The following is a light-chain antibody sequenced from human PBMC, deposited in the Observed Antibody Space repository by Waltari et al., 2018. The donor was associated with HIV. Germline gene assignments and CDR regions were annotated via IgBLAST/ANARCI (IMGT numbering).Light chain of an antibody. CDR2: EAS. CDR3: QQRSNWPLT. Sequence: EIVLTQSPATLSLSPGERATLSCRASQSVNRYLAWFQQKPGQAPRLLIYEASNRATGIPARFSGSGSGTEFTLTIASLEPEDFAIYYCQQRSNWPLTFGGGTKVEIK. J-gene: IGKJ4*01. V-gene: IGKV3-11*01. CDR1: QSVNRY.